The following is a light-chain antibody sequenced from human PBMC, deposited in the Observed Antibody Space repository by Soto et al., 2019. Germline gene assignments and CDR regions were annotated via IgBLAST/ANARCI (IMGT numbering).Light chain of an antibody. V-gene: IGLV2-14*01. CDR1: SSDVGGYNY. J-gene: IGLJ3*02. CDR3: CSYATGATWV. CDR2: EVS. Sequence: QSALTQPASVSGSPGQSITISCTGTSSDVGGYNYVSWYQQHPGKAPKLMIYEVSNRPSGVSNRFSGSKSGNTASLTISGLQAEDEADYSCCSYATGATWVFGGGTKVTVL.